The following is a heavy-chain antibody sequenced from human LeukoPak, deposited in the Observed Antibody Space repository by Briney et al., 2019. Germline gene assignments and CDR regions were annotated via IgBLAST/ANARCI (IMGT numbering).Heavy chain of an antibody. CDR1: GYTFTSYY. CDR3: ARDLFEGAAAGEDNWFDP. D-gene: IGHD6-13*01. CDR2: INPSGGST. V-gene: IGHV1-46*01. Sequence: ASVKVSCKASGYTFTSYYMHWVRQAPGQGLEWMGIINPSGGSTSYAQKFQGRVTMTRDTSTSTDYMELSSLRSEDTAVYYCARDLFEGAAAGEDNWFDPWGQGTLVTVSS. J-gene: IGHJ5*02.